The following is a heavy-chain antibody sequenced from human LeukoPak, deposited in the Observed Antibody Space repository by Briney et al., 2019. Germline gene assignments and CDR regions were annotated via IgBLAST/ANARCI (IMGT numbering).Heavy chain of an antibody. D-gene: IGHD4-17*01. J-gene: IGHJ6*03. V-gene: IGHV4-59*01. CDR1: GGSISSYY. CDR3: ARGYGDYYYYYYYMDV. Sequence: PSETLSLTCTVSGGSISSYYWSWIRQPPGKGLEWIGYIYYSGSTNYNPSLKSRVTISVDTSKNQFSLKLSSVTAADTAVYYCARGYGDYYYYYYYMDVWGKGTTVTVSS. CDR2: IYYSGST.